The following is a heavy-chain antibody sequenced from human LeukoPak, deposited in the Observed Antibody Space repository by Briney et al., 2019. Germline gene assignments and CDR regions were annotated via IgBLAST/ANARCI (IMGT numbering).Heavy chain of an antibody. J-gene: IGHJ4*02. V-gene: IGHV3-23*01. CDR2: ISGDGGTT. D-gene: IGHD2-2*01. Sequence: PGGSLRLSCAASGFTFSSYAMSWVRQAPGKGLEWVSSISGDGGTTYYADSVKGRFTISRDNSKNTLYLQMNSLRAEDTAVYYCAKVAGGSVPAGHFDYWGQGTLVTVSS. CDR3: AKVAGGSVPAGHFDY. CDR1: GFTFSSYA.